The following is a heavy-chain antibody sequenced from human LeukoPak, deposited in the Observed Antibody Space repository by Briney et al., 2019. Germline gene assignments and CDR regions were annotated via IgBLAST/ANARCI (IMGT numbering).Heavy chain of an antibody. D-gene: IGHD5-24*01. CDR2: IHYIGSA. CDR1: GGPIRTYQ. CDR3: ARDRLQLQS. J-gene: IGHJ5*02. V-gene: IGHV4-59*01. Sequence: SETLSLTCTVSGGPIRTYQWSWIRQPPGEVLEWVGNIHYIGSANYNPSLKSRVIISVATSKNQFSLKLSSVTAADTAVYYCARDRLQLQSWGQGTLVTVSS.